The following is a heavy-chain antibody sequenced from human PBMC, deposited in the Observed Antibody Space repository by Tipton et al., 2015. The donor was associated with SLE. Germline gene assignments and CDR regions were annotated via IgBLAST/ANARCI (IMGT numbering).Heavy chain of an antibody. CDR3: AKWGSGWNDAFDI. CDR2: IYSGETGT. V-gene: IGHV3-23*03. CDR1: GFTFSSYW. D-gene: IGHD3-10*01. Sequence: SLRLSCAASGFTFSSYWMHWVRQAPGKGLEWLSVIYSGETGTYYADSVKGRFTISRDNSKNILYLQMNNLRAEDTAVYFCAKWGSGWNDAFDIWGQGTMVTVSS. J-gene: IGHJ3*02.